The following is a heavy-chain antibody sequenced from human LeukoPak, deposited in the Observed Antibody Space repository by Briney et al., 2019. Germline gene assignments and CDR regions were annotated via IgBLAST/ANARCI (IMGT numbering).Heavy chain of an antibody. Sequence: PGGSLRLSCAASGFTVNSINANYVSWVRQAPGKGLEWVSSISSSSSYIYYADSVKGRFTISRDNAKNSLYLQMNSLRAEDTAVYYCAKGDYYDSSGSMDVWGKGTTVTVSS. CDR3: AKGDYYDSSGSMDV. CDR1: GFTVNSINANY. D-gene: IGHD3-22*01. J-gene: IGHJ6*04. CDR2: ISSSSSYI. V-gene: IGHV3-21*01.